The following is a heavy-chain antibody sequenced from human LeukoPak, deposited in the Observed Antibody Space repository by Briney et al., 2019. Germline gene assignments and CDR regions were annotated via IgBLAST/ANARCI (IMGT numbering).Heavy chain of an antibody. Sequence: GGSLRLSCAASGFRFNTFWMSWVRQAPGKGLEWVSYISSSGSTIYYADSVKGRFTISKDNAKNSLYLQMNSLRAEDTAVYYCAELGITMIGGVWGKGTTVTISS. CDR2: ISSSGSTI. J-gene: IGHJ6*04. CDR1: GFRFNTFW. D-gene: IGHD3-10*02. CDR3: AELGITMIGGV. V-gene: IGHV3-48*04.